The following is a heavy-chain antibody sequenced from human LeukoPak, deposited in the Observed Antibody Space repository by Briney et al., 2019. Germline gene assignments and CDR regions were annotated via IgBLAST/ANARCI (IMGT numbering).Heavy chain of an antibody. CDR1: GFTFSDHY. D-gene: IGHD3-22*01. CDR2: IRSKAYGGTT. V-gene: IGHV3-49*04. Sequence: GGSLRLSCAASGFTFSDHYMDWVRQAPGKGLEWVGFIRSKAYGGTTEYAASVKGRFTISRDDSKSIAYLRMNSLKTEDTAVYYCTRAMIVVVITTDLPDYWGQGTLVTVSS. J-gene: IGHJ4*02. CDR3: TRAMIVVVITTDLPDY.